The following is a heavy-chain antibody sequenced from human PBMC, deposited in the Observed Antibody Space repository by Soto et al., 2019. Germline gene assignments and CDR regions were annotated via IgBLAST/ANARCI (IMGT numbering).Heavy chain of an antibody. Sequence: SETLSLTCAVSGGSIRGHYWWSWVRQTPGKGLEWIGETYHGGATYYNPSLKSRVTISTDESKNQLSPKLNFVTAADTAVYYCAHQTISYTLDVWGQGTTVTVSS. D-gene: IGHD1-1*01. CDR2: TYHGGAT. CDR3: AHQTISYTLDV. V-gene: IGHV4-4*02. CDR1: GGSIRGHYW. J-gene: IGHJ6*02.